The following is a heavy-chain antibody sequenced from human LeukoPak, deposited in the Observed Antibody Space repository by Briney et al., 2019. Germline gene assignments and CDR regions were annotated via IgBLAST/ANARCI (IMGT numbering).Heavy chain of an antibody. CDR1: GGSISSGGYY. J-gene: IGHJ4*02. CDR3: ARERAGSYSSGFDPFLGPFDY. CDR2: IYYSGST. Sequence: PSQTLSLTCTVSGGSISSGGYYWSWIRQHPGKGLEWIGYIYYSGSTYYNPSLKSRVTISVDTSKNQFSLKLSSVTAADTAVYYCARERAGSYSSGFDPFLGPFDYWGQGTLVTVSS. D-gene: IGHD6-19*01. V-gene: IGHV4-31*03.